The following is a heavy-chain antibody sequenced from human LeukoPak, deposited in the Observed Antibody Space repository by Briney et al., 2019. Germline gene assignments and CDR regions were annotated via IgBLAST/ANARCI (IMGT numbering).Heavy chain of an antibody. J-gene: IGHJ4*02. CDR3: ASTVSDSDY. CDR2: INHSGST. D-gene: IGHD3-22*01. V-gene: IGHV4-34*01. Sequence: SETLSLTCAVYGGSFSGYYWSWIRQPPGKGLEWIGEINHSGSTNYNPSLKSRVTISVDTSKNQFFLKLSSVTAADTAVYYCASTVSDSDYWGQGTLVTVSS. CDR1: GGSFSGYY.